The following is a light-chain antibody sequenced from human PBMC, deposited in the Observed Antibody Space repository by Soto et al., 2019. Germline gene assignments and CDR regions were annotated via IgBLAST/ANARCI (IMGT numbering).Light chain of an antibody. CDR1: QSISSY. CDR2: AAS. CDR3: QRSYSTPYT. Sequence: DIQMTQSPSSLSSSVGDRVTLTCRASQSISSYFNWYQQKPGNAPTLLIYAASSLQTGVPSRCSGSGSGTDFTLTISSLQPEDVATYYWQRSYSTPYTFGQGTKLEIK. J-gene: IGKJ2*01. V-gene: IGKV1-39*01.